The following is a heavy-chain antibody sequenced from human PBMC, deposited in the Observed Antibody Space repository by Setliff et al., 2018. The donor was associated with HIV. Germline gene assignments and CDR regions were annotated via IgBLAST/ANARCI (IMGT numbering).Heavy chain of an antibody. J-gene: IGHJ4*02. Sequence: PGGSLRLSCAASGFTFIIHSMNWVRQAPGKGLEWVSSISGSRTYYADSVKDRFTISRDDAENSLYLQMSILRADDTALYYWVREAGASGGFDRADVDYWGQGTLVTVSS. D-gene: IGHD5-12*01. CDR1: GFTFIIHS. CDR3: VREAGASGGFDRADVDY. CDR2: ISGSRT. V-gene: IGHV3-21*01.